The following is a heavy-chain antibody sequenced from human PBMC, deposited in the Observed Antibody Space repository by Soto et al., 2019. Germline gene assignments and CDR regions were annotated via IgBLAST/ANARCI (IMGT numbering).Heavy chain of an antibody. CDR3: ARDSSSYLDY. CDR1: GFTFGSYA. D-gene: IGHD5-18*01. Sequence: PAGSLRLSCAASGFTFGSYAMHWVRQAPGKGLEWVAVISYDGSNKYYADSVKGRFTISRDNSKNTLYLQMNSLRAEDTAVYYCARDSSSYLDYWGQGTLVTVSS. J-gene: IGHJ4*02. CDR2: ISYDGSNK. V-gene: IGHV3-30-3*01.